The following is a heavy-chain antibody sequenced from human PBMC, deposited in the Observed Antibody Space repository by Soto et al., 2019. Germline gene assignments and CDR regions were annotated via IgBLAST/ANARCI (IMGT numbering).Heavy chain of an antibody. Sequence: QVQLVESGGGVVQPGRSPRLSCAASGFAFSTYGIHWVRQAPGKGLEWVAVIWYDGSNKYYADSVKGRFTISRDNSKNTLYLQMESLRAEDTAVYYCARAVGPYDYWGQGTLVTVSS. J-gene: IGHJ4*02. CDR3: ARAVGPYDY. CDR2: IWYDGSNK. D-gene: IGHD1-26*01. CDR1: GFAFSTYG. V-gene: IGHV3-33*01.